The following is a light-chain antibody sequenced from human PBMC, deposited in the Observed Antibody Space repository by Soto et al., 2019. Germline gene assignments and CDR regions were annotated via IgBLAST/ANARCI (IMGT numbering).Light chain of an antibody. CDR1: QSVDSY. J-gene: IGKJ1*01. CDR3: QQYGSSGT. V-gene: IGKV3-11*01. Sequence: EVVLTQSPATLSLSPGERVTLSCRASQSVDSYLAWYQQKPGQTPRLLIYDASTRATGIPARFSGSGSGTDFTLTISSLEPEDFAVYYCQQYGSSGTFGQGTKVEIK. CDR2: DAS.